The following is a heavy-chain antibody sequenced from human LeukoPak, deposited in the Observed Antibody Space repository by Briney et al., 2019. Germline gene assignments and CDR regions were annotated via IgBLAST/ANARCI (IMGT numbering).Heavy chain of an antibody. Sequence: HSGGSLRLSCAASGFTFSSYEMNWVRQAPGKGLEWVSYISSFSGTINYADSVKGRFAISRDNAKNSLYLQMNSLRAEDTAVYYCARDQGGVGYWGQGTLVTVSS. V-gene: IGHV3-48*01. D-gene: IGHD3-16*01. CDR1: GFTFSSYE. J-gene: IGHJ4*02. CDR3: ARDQGGVGY. CDR2: ISSFSGTI.